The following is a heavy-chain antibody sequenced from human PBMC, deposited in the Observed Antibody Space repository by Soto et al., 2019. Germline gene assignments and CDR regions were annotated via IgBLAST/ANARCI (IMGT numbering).Heavy chain of an antibody. CDR3: ARETGGAIDY. Sequence: QLQLQESGPGLLRPSETLTLTCTVSGDSISTSSYYWGWVRQPPGKGLEWIGTIYHSGSTFYKPSLRSRVTLSVDTYRNQFSLKVNSVTAADTATYYCARETGGAIDYWGQGILVTVSS. CDR1: GDSISTSSYY. V-gene: IGHV4-39*01. D-gene: IGHD1-26*01. CDR2: IYHSGST. J-gene: IGHJ4*02.